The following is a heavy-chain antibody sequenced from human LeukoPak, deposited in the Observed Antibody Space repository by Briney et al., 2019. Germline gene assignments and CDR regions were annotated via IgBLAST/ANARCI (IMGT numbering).Heavy chain of an antibody. D-gene: IGHD2-8*02. CDR2: INPNSRII. V-gene: IGHV3-74*03. CDR3: VRDLVLVDTPGDDFDY. CDR1: GFTFSTYW. Sequence: GGSLRLSCAASGFTFSTYWMHWVRHAPGKGLVWVARINPNSRIITYADSVKGRFTISRDNAKNTVYLQMNSLLAEDTAVYYCVRDLVLVDTPGDDFDYWGQGXLV. J-gene: IGHJ4*02.